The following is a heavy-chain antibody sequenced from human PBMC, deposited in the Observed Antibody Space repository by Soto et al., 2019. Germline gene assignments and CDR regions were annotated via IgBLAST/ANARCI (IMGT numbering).Heavy chain of an antibody. CDR3: ARGPSRYCTNGVCYKYNWFDP. CDR2: INHSGST. V-gene: IGHV4-34*01. Sequence: SETLSLTCAVYGGSFSGYYWSWIRQPPGKGLEWIGEINHSGSTNYNPSLKSRVTIPVDTSKNQFSLKLSSVTAADTAVYYCARGPSRYCTNGVCYKYNWFDPWGQGTLVTVSS. CDR1: GGSFSGYY. D-gene: IGHD2-8*01. J-gene: IGHJ5*02.